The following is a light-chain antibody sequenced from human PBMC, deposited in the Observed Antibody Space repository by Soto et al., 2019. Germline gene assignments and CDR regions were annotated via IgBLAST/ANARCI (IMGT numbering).Light chain of an antibody. CDR2: DAS. V-gene: IGKV3-20*01. CDR3: HQYDSWT. J-gene: IGKJ1*01. Sequence: EIVLTQSPGTLSLSPGQRATLSCRASQRLSASDIAWYQQKPGQAPKFLIYDASNRATGIPARFSGSGSGTDFTLTISSLEPEDFAVYYCHQYDSWTFGQGTKVDIK. CDR1: QRLSASD.